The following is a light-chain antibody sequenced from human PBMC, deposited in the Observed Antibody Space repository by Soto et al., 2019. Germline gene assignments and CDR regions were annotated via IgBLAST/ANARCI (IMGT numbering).Light chain of an antibody. CDR2: DAS. J-gene: IGKJ4*01. Sequence: EIVLTQSPGTLSLSPGERATLSCRASQSVTNSLAWYQQKPGQAPRLLGYDASNRATGIPTRFSGSGSVTDFTLTISNLEPEDFAVYYCQQHISWPLTFGGGTKVEIK. CDR1: QSVTNS. CDR3: QQHISWPLT. V-gene: IGKV3-11*01.